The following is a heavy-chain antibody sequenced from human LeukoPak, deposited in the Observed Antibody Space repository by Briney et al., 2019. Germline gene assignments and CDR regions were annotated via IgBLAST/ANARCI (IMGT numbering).Heavy chain of an antibody. D-gene: IGHD3-10*01. CDR2: ISSSSSYI. CDR1: GFTFSSYS. Sequence: GGSLRLSCAASGFTFSSYSMNWVRQAPGKGLEWVSSISSSSSYIYYADSVKGRFTISRDNSKNSLYLQMNSLRSEDTALYYCAKDSNYYGSGSPFYMDVWGKGTTVTVSS. CDR3: AKDSNYYGSGSPFYMDV. V-gene: IGHV3-21*04. J-gene: IGHJ6*03.